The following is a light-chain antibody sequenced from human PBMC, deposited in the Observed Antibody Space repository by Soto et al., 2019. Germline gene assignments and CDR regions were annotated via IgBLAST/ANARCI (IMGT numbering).Light chain of an antibody. CDR2: SAS. V-gene: IGKV1-39*01. CDR1: RSISTY. CDR3: QQLNSYPLT. J-gene: IGKJ4*01. Sequence: DIQMTQSPSSLSASVGDRVTITCRASRSISTYLNWFQQKPGKAPKLLIYSASSLQSGVPSRFSGSGSGTDFTLTISSLQPEDFASYYCQQLNSYPLTFGGGTKVDI.